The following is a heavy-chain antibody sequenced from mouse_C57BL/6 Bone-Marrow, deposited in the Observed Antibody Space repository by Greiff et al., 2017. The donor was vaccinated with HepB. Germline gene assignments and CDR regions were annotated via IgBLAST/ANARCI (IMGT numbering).Heavy chain of an antibody. CDR2: IHPNSGST. V-gene: IGHV1-64*01. Sequence: QVQLQQSGAELVKPGASVKLSCKASGYTFTSYWMHWVKQRPGQGLEWIGMIHPNSGSTNYNEKFKSKATLTVDKSSSTAYMQLSSLTSEDSAVYYCASPITTVVFDYWGQGTTLTVSS. J-gene: IGHJ2*01. CDR3: ASPITTVVFDY. CDR1: GYTFTSYW. D-gene: IGHD1-1*01.